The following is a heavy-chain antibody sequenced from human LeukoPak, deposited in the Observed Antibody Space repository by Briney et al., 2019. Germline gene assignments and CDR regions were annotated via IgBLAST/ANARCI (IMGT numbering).Heavy chain of an antibody. CDR1: GFTFSSYA. J-gene: IGHJ4*02. CDR2: ISASGDST. V-gene: IGHV3-23*01. CDR3: ASSSSGWYKFDY. Sequence: GGSLRLSCAASGFTFSSYAMSWFRQAPGKGLEWVSAISASGDSTFYADSVKGRFTISRDNSKNTLYLQMNSLRAEDTAVYYCASSSSGWYKFDYWGQGTLVTVSS. D-gene: IGHD6-19*01.